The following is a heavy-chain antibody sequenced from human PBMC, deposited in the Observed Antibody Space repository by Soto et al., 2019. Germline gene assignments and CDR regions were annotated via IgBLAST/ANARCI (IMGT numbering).Heavy chain of an antibody. J-gene: IGHJ5*01. V-gene: IGHV3-23*01. D-gene: IGHD2-21*01. Sequence: EVQLLESGGGLVQPGGSLRLSCAASGFTFNTYAMSWVRQAPGKGLEWVSGISGSGGSTYYADSVKGRFTISRDNSINTRCLKKNSLRAGNPPFYYWASQPLIPWPRTRYPDSWGQGPPVTLSS. CDR1: GFTFNTYA. CDR2: ISGSGGST. CDR3: ASQPLIPWPRTRYPDS.